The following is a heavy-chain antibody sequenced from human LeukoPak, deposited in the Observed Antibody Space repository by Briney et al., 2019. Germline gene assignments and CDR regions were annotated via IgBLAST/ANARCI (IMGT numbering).Heavy chain of an antibody. CDR3: ARETGYCTNGVCHILDY. Sequence: GGSLRLSCAASGFTFSSYAMHWVRQAPGKGLEWVAVISYDGSNKYYADSVKGRFTISRDNSKNTLYLQVNSLRAEDTAVYYCARETGYCTNGVCHILDYWGQGTLVTVSS. CDR2: ISYDGSNK. CDR1: GFTFSSYA. V-gene: IGHV3-30-3*01. D-gene: IGHD2-8*01. J-gene: IGHJ4*02.